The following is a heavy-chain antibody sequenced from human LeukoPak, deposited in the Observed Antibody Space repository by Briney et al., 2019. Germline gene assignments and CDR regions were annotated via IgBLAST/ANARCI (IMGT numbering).Heavy chain of an antibody. Sequence: ASVKVSCKASGYTFTNYGITWVRQAPGQGLEWMGWISGRQGNTKYAQNFQGRVTMTIDTSTSTAYMDLRSLRSDDTAIYFCARSDLATITAGPFEYWGQGTLVAVSS. V-gene: IGHV1-18*01. CDR3: ARSDLATITAGPFEY. D-gene: IGHD5-12*01. CDR1: GYTFTNYG. CDR2: ISGRQGNT. J-gene: IGHJ4*02.